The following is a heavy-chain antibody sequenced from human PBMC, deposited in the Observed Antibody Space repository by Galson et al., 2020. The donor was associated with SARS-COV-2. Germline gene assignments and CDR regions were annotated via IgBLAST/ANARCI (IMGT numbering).Heavy chain of an antibody. CDR2: IYYTGTT. D-gene: IGHD2-8*01. J-gene: IGHJ4*02. CDR3: ARHRRYCTNANCWTFDY. V-gene: IGHV4-38-2*01. CDR1: GYSISSGYF. Sequence: SETLSLTCAVSGYSISSGYFWGWIRQPPGKGLEWIGSIYYTGTTYYNPSLRSRVTTSADTSKNQLSLKLTSVTAADTAVYYCARHRRYCTNANCWTFDYWGQGILVTVSS.